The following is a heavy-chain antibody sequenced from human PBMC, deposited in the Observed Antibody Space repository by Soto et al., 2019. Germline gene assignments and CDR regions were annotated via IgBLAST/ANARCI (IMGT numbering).Heavy chain of an antibody. CDR2: IYHSGST. V-gene: IGHV4-38-2*02. D-gene: IGHD3-10*01. CDR1: GYSISSGYY. J-gene: IGHJ6*02. CDR3: ARESYGSGGYYTSLYYYYYGMDV. Sequence: SETLSLTCAVSGYSISSGYYWGWIRQPPGKGLEWIGSIYHSGSTYYNPSLKSRVTISVDTSKNQFSLKLSSVTAADTAVYYCARESYGSGGYYTSLYYYYYGMDVWGQGTTVTVSS.